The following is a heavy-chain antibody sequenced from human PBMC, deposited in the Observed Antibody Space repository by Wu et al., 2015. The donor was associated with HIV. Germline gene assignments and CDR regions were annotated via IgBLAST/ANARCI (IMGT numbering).Heavy chain of an antibody. CDR2: ITPLSGRP. Sequence: QVQLVQSGAEVKKPGSSVKVSCKASGGIFINNAVNWVRQAPGEGLEWMGRITPLSGRPNYAQRFQGRLTIAADESTTTVYMELSSLKSDDTAVYYCDQNNRIDRNGIHIYDHYGMDVVGPKGPHSPS. D-gene: IGHD1-1*01. J-gene: IGHJ6*02. V-gene: IGHV1-69*13. CDR3: DQNNRIDRNGIHIYDHYGMDV. CDR1: GGIFINNA.